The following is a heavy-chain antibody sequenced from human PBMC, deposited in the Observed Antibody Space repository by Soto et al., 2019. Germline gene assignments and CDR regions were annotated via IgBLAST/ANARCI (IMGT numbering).Heavy chain of an antibody. Sequence: QVQLVESGGGLVKPGGSLRLSCAASGFTFSDYYMTWIRQAPGKGLEWVSHISSSGSTIYYADSVKGRFTISRDNAKNSLYLQMNSLRAEDPAVYYCARDLPNMSYDYVWGRRSGGDYWGHGTLVTVSS. V-gene: IGHV3-11*01. CDR3: ARDLPNMSYDYVWGRRSGGDY. D-gene: IGHD3-16*01. J-gene: IGHJ4*01. CDR2: ISSSGSTI. CDR1: GFTFSDYY.